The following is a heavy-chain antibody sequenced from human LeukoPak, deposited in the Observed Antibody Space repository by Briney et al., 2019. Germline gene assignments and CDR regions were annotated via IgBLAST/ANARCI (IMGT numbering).Heavy chain of an antibody. Sequence: GGSLRLSCAASGFTFSSYAMSWVRQAPGKGLVWVSRIKGDGGSPTYADSVKGRFTISRDNAKHTLYLQMNSLRAEDTAVYYCARKPDYYGADYWGQGTLVTVSS. CDR2: IKGDGGSP. J-gene: IGHJ4*02. CDR3: ARKPDYYGADY. V-gene: IGHV3-74*01. D-gene: IGHD3-10*01. CDR1: GFTFSSYA.